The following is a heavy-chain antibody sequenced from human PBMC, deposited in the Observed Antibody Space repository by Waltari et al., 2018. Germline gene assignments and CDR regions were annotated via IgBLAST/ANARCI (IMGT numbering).Heavy chain of an antibody. CDR3: ARDRVLTGNYDY. CDR2: IKQDGREK. V-gene: IGHV3-7*01. J-gene: IGHJ4*02. CDR1: GLTFSSYW. Sequence: EVQLVESGGGLVQPGGSLRLSCAASGLTFSSYWMSWVRQAPGKGLEWGANIKQDGREKYYVDSVKGRCTISRDNAKNSLYLQRNSLRAEDTAVYYCARDRVLTGNYDYWGQGTLVTVSS. D-gene: IGHD3-9*01.